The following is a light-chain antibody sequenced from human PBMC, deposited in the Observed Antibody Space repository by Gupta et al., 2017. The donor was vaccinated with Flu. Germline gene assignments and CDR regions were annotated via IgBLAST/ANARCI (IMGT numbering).Light chain of an antibody. J-gene: IGKJ1*01. Sequence: PSTVYASVVDRVSITCRASKHIGSWLAWYQKKPGQAPKVLIYAASSLQSGVPSRFSGSGYGTDFTLTISSLQPEDFATYFCQQAKSCPLSFGRGTKVEMK. V-gene: IGKV1-12*01. CDR3: QQAKSCPLS. CDR2: AAS. CDR1: KHIGSW.